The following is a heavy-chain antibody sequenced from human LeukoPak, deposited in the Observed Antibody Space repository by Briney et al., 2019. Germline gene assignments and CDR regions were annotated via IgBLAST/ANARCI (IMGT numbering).Heavy chain of an antibody. CDR3: ARDYGDYALPYWYFDL. V-gene: IGHV4-34*01. Sequence: SETLSLTCAVYGGSFSGYYWSWIRQPPGKGLEWIGEINHSGSTNYNPSLKSRVTISVDTSKNQFSLKLSSVTAADTAVYYCARDYGDYALPYWYFDLWGRGTLVTVSS. CDR2: INHSGST. J-gene: IGHJ2*01. D-gene: IGHD4-17*01. CDR1: GGSFSGYY.